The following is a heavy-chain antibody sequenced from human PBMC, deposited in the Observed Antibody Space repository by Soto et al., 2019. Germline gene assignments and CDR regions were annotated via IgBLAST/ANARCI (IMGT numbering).Heavy chain of an antibody. V-gene: IGHV4-31*03. CDR2: IYYSGST. J-gene: IGHJ4*02. CDR1: GGSISSGGYY. CDR3: ARIPRRGYCSGGSCSESY. D-gene: IGHD2-15*01. Sequence: QVQLQESGPGLVKPSQTLSLTCTVSGGSISSGGYYWSWIRQHPGKGLEWLGYIYYSGSTDYNPSLKSRVTISVDTSKNQCSLKLSSVTAADTAVYYCARIPRRGYCSGGSCSESYWGQGTLVTVSS.